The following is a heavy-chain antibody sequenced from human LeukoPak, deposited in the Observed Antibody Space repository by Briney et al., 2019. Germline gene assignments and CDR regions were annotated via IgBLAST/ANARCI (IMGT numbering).Heavy chain of an antibody. Sequence: PGGSLRLSCSASGFTFSSYAMHWVRQDPGKGLEYVSAISSNGGSTYYADSVKGRFTISRDNSKNTLYLQMSSLRAEDTAVYYCVKDRGIAAALYYFDYWGQGTLVTVSS. J-gene: IGHJ4*02. CDR3: VKDRGIAAALYYFDY. CDR1: GFTFSSYA. V-gene: IGHV3-64D*09. D-gene: IGHD6-13*01. CDR2: ISSNGGST.